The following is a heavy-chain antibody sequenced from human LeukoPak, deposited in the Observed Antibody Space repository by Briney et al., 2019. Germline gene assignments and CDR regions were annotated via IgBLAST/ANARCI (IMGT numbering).Heavy chain of an antibody. D-gene: IGHD6-13*01. J-gene: IGHJ4*02. V-gene: IGHV3-33*06. Sequence: PGGSLRLSCAASGFTFSSYGMHWVRQAPGKGLEWVAVIWYDGSNKYYADSVKGRFTISRDNSKNTLYLQMNSLRAEDTAVYYLAKVGIAGACSYFDYWGQGTLVTVSS. CDR1: GFTFSSYG. CDR3: AKVGIAGACSYFDY. CDR2: IWYDGSNK.